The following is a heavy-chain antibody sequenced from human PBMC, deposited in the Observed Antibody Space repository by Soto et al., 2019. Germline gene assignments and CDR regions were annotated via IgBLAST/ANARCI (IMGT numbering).Heavy chain of an antibody. D-gene: IGHD2-15*01. CDR2: ISGSGGNT. J-gene: IGHJ4*02. Sequence: GGSLRLSCAASGFTFSSYAMSWVRQAPGKGLEWVSAISGSGGNTYFADSVKGRFTISRDNSRNTLSLQMNSLRAEDTAVYYCAKWPRYSSGGGRYGGYLDYWGKGTLVTVSS. CDR1: GFTFSSYA. CDR3: AKWPRYSSGGGRYGGYLDY. V-gene: IGHV3-23*01.